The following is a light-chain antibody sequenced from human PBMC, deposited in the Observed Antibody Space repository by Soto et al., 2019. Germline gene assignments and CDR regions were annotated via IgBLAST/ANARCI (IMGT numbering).Light chain of an antibody. CDR2: GAS. V-gene: IGKV3-20*01. CDR3: QQYTSTPIT. J-gene: IGKJ5*01. CDR1: QSVSSSY. Sequence: PGERGTLSCRASQSVSSSYLAWYQQKPGQAPRLLIYGASSRATGISDRFSGSGSGTDFTLTISRLEPEDYAVYYCQQYTSTPITFGQGTRLEI.